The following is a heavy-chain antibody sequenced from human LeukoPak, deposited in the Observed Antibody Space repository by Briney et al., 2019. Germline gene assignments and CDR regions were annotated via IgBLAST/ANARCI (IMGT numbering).Heavy chain of an antibody. CDR3: ARHRPGGSPWPPDYYYYMDV. D-gene: IGHD3-16*01. CDR2: IIPIFGTA. CDR1: GYTFTGYY. Sequence: SVKVSCKASGYTFTGYYMHWVRQAPGQGLEWMGRIIPIFGTANYAQKFQGRVTITTDESTSTAYMELSSLRSEDTAVYYCARHRPGGSPWPPDYYYYMDVWGKGTTVTVSS. J-gene: IGHJ6*03. V-gene: IGHV1-69*05.